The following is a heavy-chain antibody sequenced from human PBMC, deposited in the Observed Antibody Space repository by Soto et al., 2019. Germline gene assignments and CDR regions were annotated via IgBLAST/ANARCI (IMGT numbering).Heavy chain of an antibody. CDR1: GFTFSSYG. D-gene: IGHD6-13*01. CDR3: AKDRSSSWSYFDY. V-gene: IGHV3-30*18. J-gene: IGHJ4*02. CDR2: ISYDGSNK. Sequence: GGSLRLSCAASGFTFSSYGMHWVRQAPGKGLEWVAVISYDGSNKYYADSVKGRFTISRDNSKNTLYLQMNSLRAEDTAVYYCAKDRSSSWSYFDYWGQGTLVTVSS.